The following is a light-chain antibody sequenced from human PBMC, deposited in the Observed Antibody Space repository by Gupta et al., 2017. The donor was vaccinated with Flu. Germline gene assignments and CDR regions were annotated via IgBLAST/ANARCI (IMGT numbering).Light chain of an antibody. V-gene: IGLV6-57*01. CDR1: SGSIAINF. CDR2: EDN. CDR3: QSYDSSNVV. Sequence: SSGSIAINFVQWYQQRPGSSPTTVIYEDNQRPSGVPDRFSGSIDSSSNSASLTISGLKTEDEADYYCQSYDSSNVVFGGGTKLTVL. J-gene: IGLJ2*01.